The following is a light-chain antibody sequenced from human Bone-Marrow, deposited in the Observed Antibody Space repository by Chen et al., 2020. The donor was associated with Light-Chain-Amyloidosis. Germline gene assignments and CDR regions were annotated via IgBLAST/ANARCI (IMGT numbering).Light chain of an antibody. CDR2: EVT. CDR1: SSDVGGDNH. Sequence: QSALTQPASVSGSPGPSIPISCTGTSSDVGGDNHVSSYQQHPDKAPKLMIYEVTNRPSWVPDRFSGSKSDNTASLTISGLQTEDEADYFCSSYTITNPLVFGSGTRVTVL. CDR3: SSYTITNPLV. V-gene: IGLV2-14*01. J-gene: IGLJ1*01.